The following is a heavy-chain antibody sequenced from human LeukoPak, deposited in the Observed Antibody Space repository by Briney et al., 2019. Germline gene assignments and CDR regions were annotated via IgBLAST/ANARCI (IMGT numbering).Heavy chain of an antibody. D-gene: IGHD2-2*01. CDR3: ARSDRGTSCFLSSCHYYYYYMDV. V-gene: IGHV3-48*03. CDR2: ISSSGSTI. Sequence: GGSLRLSCAASGFTFSSYEMNWVRQAPGKGLEWVSYISSSGSTIYYADSVKGRFTISRDNAKNSLYLQMNSLRAEDTAVYYCARSDRGTSCFLSSCHYYYYYMDVWGKGTTVTVSS. CDR1: GFTFSSYE. J-gene: IGHJ6*03.